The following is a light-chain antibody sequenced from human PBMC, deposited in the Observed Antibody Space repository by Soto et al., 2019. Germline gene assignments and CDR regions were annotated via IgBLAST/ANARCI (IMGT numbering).Light chain of an antibody. CDR1: LSISSY. Sequence: DIQMTQSPSSLCASVGDRVTMTCRASLSISSYLHWYQQKPGKAPKLLIYAASSLQSGVPSRFSGSGSGTDFTLTISSLQPEDFATYYCQRSFSTPLTFGGGTKVEIK. CDR2: AAS. J-gene: IGKJ4*01. V-gene: IGKV1-39*01. CDR3: QRSFSTPLT.